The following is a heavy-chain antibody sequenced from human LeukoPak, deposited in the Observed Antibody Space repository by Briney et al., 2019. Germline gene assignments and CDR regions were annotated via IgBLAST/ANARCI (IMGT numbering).Heavy chain of an antibody. Sequence: GGSLRLSCAASGFTFSSYWVHWVRQVPGKGLVWVSRINSDGSSTSYADSVKGRFTISRDNSKNTLYLQMNSLRAEDTAVYYCAKATMVRGVDISYYYYGMDVWGQGTTVTVSS. J-gene: IGHJ6*02. D-gene: IGHD3-10*01. CDR2: INSDGSST. CDR3: AKATMVRGVDISYYYYGMDV. CDR1: GFTFSSYW. V-gene: IGHV3-74*01.